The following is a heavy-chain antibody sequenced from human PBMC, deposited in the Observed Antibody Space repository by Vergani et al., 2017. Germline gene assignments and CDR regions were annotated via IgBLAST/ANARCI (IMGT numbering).Heavy chain of an antibody. D-gene: IGHD3-22*01. CDR3: ARGPPPPNYYDITSGYYYYMDV. Sequence: QVQLVQSGAEVKKPGASVKVSCKASGYTFTGYYMHWVRQAPGQGLEWMGWINPNSGGTNYAQKFQGRVTMTRDTSISTAYMELSRLRSDDTAVDYCARGPPPPNYYDITSGYYYYMDVWGKGTTVTVSS. CDR1: GYTFTGYY. CDR2: INPNSGGT. J-gene: IGHJ6*03. V-gene: IGHV1-2*02.